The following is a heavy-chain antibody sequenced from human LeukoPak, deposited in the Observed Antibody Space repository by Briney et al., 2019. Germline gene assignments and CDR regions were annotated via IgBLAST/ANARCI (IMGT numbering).Heavy chain of an antibody. CDR2: IKSDGST. J-gene: IGHJ3*02. CDR3: ARDLNAVVIWRSDAFDI. Sequence: PGGSLRLSCAASGFTFSSYWMHWVRQTPGKGLMWVARIKSDGSTIYADSVQGRFTISRDNAKNSLYLQMNSLRAEDTAVYYCARDLNAVVIWRSDAFDIWGQGTMVTVSS. D-gene: IGHD4-23*01. V-gene: IGHV3-74*01. CDR1: GFTFSSYW.